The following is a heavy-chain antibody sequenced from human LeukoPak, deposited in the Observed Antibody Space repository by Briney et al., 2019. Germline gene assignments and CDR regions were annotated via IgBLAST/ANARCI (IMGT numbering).Heavy chain of an antibody. CDR1: GYSFTNYW. CDR3: ARQFDYGDYVGY. D-gene: IGHD4-17*01. CDR2: IYPDDSNT. J-gene: IGHJ4*02. Sequence: GESLKISCKGSGYSFTNYWIGWVRQMPGKGLEWMGIIYPDDSNTRYSPSFQGQVTIPADKSISPAYLQWSSLKASDTAMYYCARQFDYGDYVGYWGQGTLVTVSS. V-gene: IGHV5-51*01.